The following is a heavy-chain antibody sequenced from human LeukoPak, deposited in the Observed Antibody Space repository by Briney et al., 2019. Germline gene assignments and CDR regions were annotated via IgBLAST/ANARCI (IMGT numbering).Heavy chain of an antibody. CDR2: ISGSSKII. D-gene: IGHD2-2*01. V-gene: IGHV3-48*02. CDR3: ARDYSSSGTFFGYYYGMDV. J-gene: IGHJ6*02. CDR1: GFTFSSYS. Sequence: YPGGSLRLSCAASGFTFSSYSMNWVRQAPGKGLEWISYISGSSKIIHWAESLKGRFTISRDNAKNSLYLQMNSLRDEDTAVYYCARDYSSSGTFFGYYYGMDVLGQGTTVTVSS.